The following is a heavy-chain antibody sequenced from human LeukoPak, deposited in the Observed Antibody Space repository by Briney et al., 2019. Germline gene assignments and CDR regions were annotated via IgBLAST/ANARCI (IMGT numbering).Heavy chain of an antibody. V-gene: IGHV1-69*05. J-gene: IGHJ4*02. D-gene: IGHD3/OR15-3a*01. Sequence: SLKVSFKPSVGTHSCYPISRVREAPGQALEWGGGMIPIFGTANYAQKFQGRVTITTEESTSTAYMELSSLRSEDTAVYYCARDYDFWQPFQGGFYDRGQVIMVSVSS. CDR2: MIPIFGTA. CDR3: ARDYDFWQPFQGGFYD. CDR1: VGTHSCYP.